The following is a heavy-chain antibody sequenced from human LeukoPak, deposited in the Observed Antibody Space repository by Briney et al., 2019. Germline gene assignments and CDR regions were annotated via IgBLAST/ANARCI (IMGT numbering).Heavy chain of an antibody. V-gene: IGHV4-34*01. D-gene: IGHD3-16*02. Sequence: SETLSLTCAVYGGSFSGYYWSWIRQPPGKGLEWIGEINHSGSTNYNPSLKSRVTISVDTSKNQFSLKLSSVTAADTAVYYCATTTAITFGGVIATDAFDIWGQGTMVTVSS. CDR2: INHSGST. CDR3: ATTTAITFGGVIATDAFDI. CDR1: GGSFSGYY. J-gene: IGHJ3*02.